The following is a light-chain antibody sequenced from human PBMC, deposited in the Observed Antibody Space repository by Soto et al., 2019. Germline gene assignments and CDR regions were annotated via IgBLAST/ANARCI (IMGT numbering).Light chain of an antibody. J-gene: IGLJ2*01. CDR1: SSNIGAGYD. V-gene: IGLV1-40*01. Sequence: QSVLTQPPSVSGAPGQRVTISCTGSSSNIGAGYDVHWYQQLPGTAPKLLIYGNSNRPSGVPDRFSGSKSGTSASLAITGLQAEDEADDYCQSYDGSLSVVFGGGTKLTVL. CDR2: GNS. CDR3: QSYDGSLSVV.